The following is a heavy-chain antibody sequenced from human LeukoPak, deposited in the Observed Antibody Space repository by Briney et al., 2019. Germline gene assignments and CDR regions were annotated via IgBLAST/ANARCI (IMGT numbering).Heavy chain of an antibody. CDR3: ARLYARTSYQRASNSSGLNFDY. CDR1: GGSISSSSYY. D-gene: IGHD6-19*01. CDR2: IYYSGST. V-gene: IGHV4-39*07. Sequence: KTSETLSLTCTVSGGSISSSSYYWGWIRQPPGKGLEWIGSIYYSGSTYYNPSLKGRVTISVDTSKNQFSLKLSSVTAADTAVYYCARLYARTSYQRASNSSGLNFDYWGQGTLVTVSS. J-gene: IGHJ4*02.